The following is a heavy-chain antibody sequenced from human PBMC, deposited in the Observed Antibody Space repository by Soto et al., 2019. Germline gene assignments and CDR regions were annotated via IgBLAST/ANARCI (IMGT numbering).Heavy chain of an antibody. D-gene: IGHD5-18*01. J-gene: IGHJ5*01. CDR2: ISYDGSNK. Sequence: GGSLRLSCAASGFTFSSYGMHWVRQAPGKGLEWVAVISYDGSNKYYADSVKGRFTISRDNSKNTLYLQMNSLRAEDTAVYYCAKGLGIQLWFDYWGQGTLVTVSS. CDR1: GFTFSSYG. V-gene: IGHV3-30*18. CDR3: AKGLGIQLWFDY.